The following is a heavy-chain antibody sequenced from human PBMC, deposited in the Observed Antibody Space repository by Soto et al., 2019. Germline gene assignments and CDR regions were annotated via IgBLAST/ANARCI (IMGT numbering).Heavy chain of an antibody. V-gene: IGHV3-7*05. CDR3: ARDVSPGSGPYYLEAFDM. CDR1: GFTFSDYW. D-gene: IGHD3-22*01. Sequence: EVQLVESGGGLVQPGESLRLSCAASGFTFSDYWMTWVRQAPGKGLEWVANIKKDESKTSYLDSVRGRFTISRDNARNSLYLHMDSLRAEDTALYDCARDVSPGSGPYYLEAFDMWGQGTMVTVSS. CDR2: IKKDESKT. J-gene: IGHJ3*02.